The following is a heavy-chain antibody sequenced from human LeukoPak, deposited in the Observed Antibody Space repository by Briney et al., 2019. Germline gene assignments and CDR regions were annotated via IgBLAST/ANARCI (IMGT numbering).Heavy chain of an antibody. D-gene: IGHD3-10*01. CDR2: INHSGST. V-gene: IGHV4-34*01. CDR1: GGSFSGYY. Sequence: KPSETLSLTCAVYGGSFSGYYWSWIRQPPGKGLEWIGEINHSGSTNYNPSLKSRVTISVDTSKNQFSLKLSSVTAADTAVYYCARGPLSVWFGEWAFGYWGQGTLVTVSS. CDR3: ARGPLSVWFGEWAFGY. J-gene: IGHJ4*02.